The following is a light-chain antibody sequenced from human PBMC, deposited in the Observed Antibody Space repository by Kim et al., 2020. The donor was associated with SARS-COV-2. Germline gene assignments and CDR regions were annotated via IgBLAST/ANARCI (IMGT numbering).Light chain of an antibody. Sequence: SSELTQDPAVSVALGQTVRITCQGDSLRTYYAAWYQQKPGQAPVVVIYGKNDRPSGIPDRFSGSSSGNTVSLTITGAQAEDEADYYCHSRDSSAKHWVFG. CDR2: GKN. V-gene: IGLV3-19*01. J-gene: IGLJ3*02. CDR3: HSRDSSAKHWV. CDR1: SLRTYY.